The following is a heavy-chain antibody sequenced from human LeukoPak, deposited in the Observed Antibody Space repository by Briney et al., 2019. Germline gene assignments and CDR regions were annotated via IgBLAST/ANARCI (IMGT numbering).Heavy chain of an antibody. J-gene: IGHJ5*02. CDR3: ARDGGGYARFDP. CDR1: GFTVSSKY. CDR2: IYSGGST. D-gene: IGHD3-16*01. V-gene: IGHV3-53*01. Sequence: GGSLTLSCAASGFTVSSKYMSWVRQPPGKGLEWVSVIYSGGSTYYADSVKGRFTISRDNSKNTLYLQMNSLRAEDTAVYYCARDGGGYARFDPWGQGTLVTVSS.